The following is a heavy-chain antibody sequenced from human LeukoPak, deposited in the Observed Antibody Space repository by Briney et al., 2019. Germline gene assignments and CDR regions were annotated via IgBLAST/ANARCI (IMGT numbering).Heavy chain of an antibody. V-gene: IGHV1-18*01. J-gene: IGHJ3*02. D-gene: IGHD3-22*01. CDR3: ARDQGGYYYDSSGRPVGDAFDI. CDR1: GYTFTSYG. CDR2: ISAYNGNT. Sequence: ASVKVSCKASGYTFTSYGISWVRQAPGQGLEWMGWISAYNGNTNYAQKLQGRVTMTTDTSTSTAYMELRSLRSDDTAVYYWARDQGGYYYDSSGRPVGDAFDIWGQGTMVTVSS.